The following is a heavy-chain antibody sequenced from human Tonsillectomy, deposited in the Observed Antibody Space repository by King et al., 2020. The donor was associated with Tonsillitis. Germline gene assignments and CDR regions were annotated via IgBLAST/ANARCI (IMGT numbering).Heavy chain of an antibody. CDR3: AGVRRDRGVWGSFWFDP. D-gene: IGHD3-16*01. CDR1: GFTFSSYT. J-gene: IGHJ5*02. Sequence: VQLVESGGGLVKPGGSLRLSCAASGFTFSSYTMNWVRQAPGKGLEWVSSISSSSSYIYYADSVKGRFTISRDNAKNSLYLQMNSLRAEDTDVYYCAGVRRDRGVWGSFWFDPGGQGTLVTVSS. CDR2: ISSSSSYI. V-gene: IGHV3-21*01.